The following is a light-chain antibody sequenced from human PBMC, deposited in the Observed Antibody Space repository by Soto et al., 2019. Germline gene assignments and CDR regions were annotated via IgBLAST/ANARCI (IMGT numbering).Light chain of an antibody. CDR2: LEGSGSF. CDR3: ETWGSNTHV. CDR1: SGHSSYI. V-gene: IGLV4-60*03. Sequence: QPVLTQSSSASASLGSSVKLTCTLSSGHSSYIIAWHQQQPGKAPRYLMKLEGSGSFHRGSGVPDRFSGSSSGADRYLTISNLQSGDEADYYCETWGSNTHVFGAGTKVTVL. J-gene: IGLJ1*01.